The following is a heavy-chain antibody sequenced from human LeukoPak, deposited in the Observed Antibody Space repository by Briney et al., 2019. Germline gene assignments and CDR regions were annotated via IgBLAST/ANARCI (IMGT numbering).Heavy chain of an antibody. CDR1: GFSFRDYE. CDR3: ARGGLGAYDS. V-gene: IGHV3-48*03. Sequence: PGGSLRLSCAASGFSFRDYEMNWVRQAPGKGLEWVSYISITSNTIHYADSVKGRFTISRDNTKNSLHLQMTRLRADDTAVYYCARGGLGAYDSWGQGTPVTVSS. CDR2: ISITSNTI. J-gene: IGHJ5*01. D-gene: IGHD5-12*01.